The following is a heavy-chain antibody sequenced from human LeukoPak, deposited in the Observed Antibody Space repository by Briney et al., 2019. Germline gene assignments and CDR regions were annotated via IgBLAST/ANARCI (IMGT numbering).Heavy chain of an antibody. CDR2: ISGSGGST. D-gene: IGHD3-9*01. Sequence: GGSLRLSCAASGFTFSSYAMSWVRQAPGKGLEWVSAISGSGGSTYYADSVEGRFTISRDNSKNTLYLQMNSLRAEDTAVYYCAKGAYYDILTGYCSIDYWGQGTLVTVSS. CDR3: AKGAYYDILTGYCSIDY. V-gene: IGHV3-23*01. J-gene: IGHJ4*02. CDR1: GFTFSSYA.